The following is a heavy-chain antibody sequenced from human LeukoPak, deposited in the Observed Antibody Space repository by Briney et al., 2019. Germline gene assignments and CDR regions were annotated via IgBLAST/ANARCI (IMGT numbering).Heavy chain of an antibody. V-gene: IGHV3-23*01. Sequence: PGGSLRLSCAASGFTFSNYAMSWVRQAPGRGLNWVSSINGGGATVYADSVKGRFTISRDNSKNTVYMQMDSLRAEDTAVYYCTRDRGGSPTDVFDYWGQGTLVTVSS. CDR1: GFTFSNYA. D-gene: IGHD2-15*01. CDR3: TRDRGGSPTDVFDY. CDR2: INGGGAT. J-gene: IGHJ4*02.